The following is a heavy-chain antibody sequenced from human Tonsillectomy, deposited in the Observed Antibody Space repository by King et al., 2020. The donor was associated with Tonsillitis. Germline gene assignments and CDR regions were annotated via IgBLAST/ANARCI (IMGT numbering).Heavy chain of an antibody. J-gene: IGHJ4*02. CDR2: ISYDGTNK. V-gene: IGHV3-30*18. CDR1: GFTFSSYG. Sequence: VQLVESGGGVVQPGRSLRLSCAASGFTFSSYGMHWVRQAPGKGLGWVAVISYDGTNKYFEDSVKGRFTISRDNSKNTLYLQMNSLRAEDTAVYYCAKEWHIVVVTARPPFDYWGQGALVTVSS. D-gene: IGHD2-21*02. CDR3: AKEWHIVVVTARPPFDY.